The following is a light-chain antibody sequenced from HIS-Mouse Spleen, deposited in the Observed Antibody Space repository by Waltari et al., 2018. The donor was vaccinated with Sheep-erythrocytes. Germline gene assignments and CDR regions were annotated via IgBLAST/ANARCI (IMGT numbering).Light chain of an antibody. Sequence: QSALTQPASVSGSPGQSITIPCTGTSSDVGSYNLVSWYQQHPGKAPKLMIYEGSKRPSGVSNRFSGSKSGNTAYLTISGLQAEDEADYYCCSYAGSSTPWVFGGGTKLTVL. CDR1: SSDVGSYNL. CDR3: CSYAGSSTPWV. V-gene: IGLV2-23*01. CDR2: EGS. J-gene: IGLJ3*02.